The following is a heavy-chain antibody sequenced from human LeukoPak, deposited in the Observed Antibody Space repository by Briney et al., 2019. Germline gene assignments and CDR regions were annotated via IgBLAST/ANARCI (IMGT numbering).Heavy chain of an antibody. J-gene: IGHJ4*02. Sequence: PSGTLSLTCAVAGASISNSNWWTWVRQPPGKGLEWIGEIYHSGSTNYKPSLKSRATISVDKSKNQFSLKLSSVTAADTAVYYCASRAPRDNFNRYLPIDYWGQGTLVTVSP. CDR3: ASRAPRDNFNRYLPIDY. V-gene: IGHV4-4*02. CDR1: GASISNSNW. D-gene: IGHD1-20*01. CDR2: IYHSGST.